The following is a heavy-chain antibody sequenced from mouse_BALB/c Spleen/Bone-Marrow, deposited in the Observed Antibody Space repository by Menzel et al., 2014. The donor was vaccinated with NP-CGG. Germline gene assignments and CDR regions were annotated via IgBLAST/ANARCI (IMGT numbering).Heavy chain of an antibody. CDR1: GFTFSSYG. Sequence: EVKLVESGGDLVKPGGSLKLSCAASGFTFSSYGMSWVRQTPDKRVEGGATISTGGRQTYYTDSVKGRFTISRDNAKNTLYLQMSSLKSEDSAIYYCARRGYDNSYWYFGVWGAGTTVTVSS. J-gene: IGHJ1*01. CDR3: ARRGYDNSYWYFGV. CDR2: ISTGGRQT. D-gene: IGHD2-3*01. V-gene: IGHV5-6*02.